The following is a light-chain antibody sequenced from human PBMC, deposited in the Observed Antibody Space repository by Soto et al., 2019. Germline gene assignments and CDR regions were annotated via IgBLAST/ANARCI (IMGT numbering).Light chain of an antibody. CDR3: QQYYSTPNT. CDR2: WAS. V-gene: IGKV4-1*01. Sequence: DIVMTQSPDSLAVSLGERATINCRASQSALYSSNNKNYLAWYQHKPGQPPKLLIYWASTRVSGVPDRFSGSGSGTDFTLTISSLQAEDVAVYYCQQYYSTPNTFGQGTKLEIK. J-gene: IGKJ2*01. CDR1: QSALYSSNNKNY.